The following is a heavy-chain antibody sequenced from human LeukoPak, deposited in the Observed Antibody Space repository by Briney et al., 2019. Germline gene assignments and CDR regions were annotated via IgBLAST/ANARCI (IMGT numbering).Heavy chain of an antibody. J-gene: IGHJ3*02. D-gene: IGHD3-10*01. V-gene: IGHV3-20*04. CDR1: GFTFNDYG. CDR2: INWNGGST. Sequence: GGSLRLSCAASGFTFNDYGMSWVRQAPGKGLEWVSGINWNGGSTGYADSVKGRFTVSRDNAKNSLYLQMNSLRAEDTALYYCARDRYYYGSGNAFDIWGQGTMVTVSS. CDR3: ARDRYYYGSGNAFDI.